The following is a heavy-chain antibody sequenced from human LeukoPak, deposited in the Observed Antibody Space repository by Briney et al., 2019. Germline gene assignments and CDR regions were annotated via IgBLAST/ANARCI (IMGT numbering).Heavy chain of an antibody. V-gene: IGHV1-46*01. CDR3: ARAGDSSSWYEYDDYYYYYMDV. CDR1: GYTFTSYY. J-gene: IGHJ6*03. CDR2: INPSGGST. D-gene: IGHD6-13*01. Sequence: ASVKVSCKASGYTFTSYYMHWVRQAPGQGLEGMGIINPSGGSTSYAQKFQGRVTMTRDMSTSTVYMELSSLRAEDTAVYYCARAGDSSSWYEYDDYYYYYMDVWGKGTTVTVSS.